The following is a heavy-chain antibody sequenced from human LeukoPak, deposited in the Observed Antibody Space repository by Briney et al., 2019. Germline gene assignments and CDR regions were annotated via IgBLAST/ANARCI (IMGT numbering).Heavy chain of an antibody. J-gene: IGHJ4*02. CDR2: ISGSGGST. CDR1: RFTFRNYG. CDR3: AKEGYSYGYFFDY. V-gene: IGHV3-23*01. Sequence: GGSLRLSCAASRFTFRNYGMHWVRQAPGKGLEWVSAISGSGGSTYYADSVKGRFTISRDNSKNTLYLQMNSLRAEDTAVYYCAKEGYSYGYFFDYWGQGTLVTVSS. D-gene: IGHD5-18*01.